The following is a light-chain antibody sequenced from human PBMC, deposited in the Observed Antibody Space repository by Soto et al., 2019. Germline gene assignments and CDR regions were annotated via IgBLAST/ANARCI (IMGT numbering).Light chain of an antibody. CDR1: QSVSSY. CDR3: QQYGSSPPLT. CDR2: GAS. Sequence: EIVLTQSPGTLSLSPGERATLSCRASQSVSSYLAWYQQKPGQAPRLLLYGASSRATGIPDRFSGSGSGTDFTLTISRLEPEDFVVYYCQQYGSSPPLTFGGGTKVDIK. V-gene: IGKV3-20*01. J-gene: IGKJ4*01.